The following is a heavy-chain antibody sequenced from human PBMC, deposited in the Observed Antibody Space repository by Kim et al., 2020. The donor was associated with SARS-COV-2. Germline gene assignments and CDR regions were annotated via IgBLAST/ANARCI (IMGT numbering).Heavy chain of an antibody. CDR3: AREGIVGATTGMDV. D-gene: IGHD1-26*01. V-gene: IGHV3-33*01. J-gene: IGHJ6*02. Sequence: YADSVKGRFTTSRDNSKNTLYRQMNSLRAEDTAVYYCAREGIVGATTGMDVWGQGTTVTVSS.